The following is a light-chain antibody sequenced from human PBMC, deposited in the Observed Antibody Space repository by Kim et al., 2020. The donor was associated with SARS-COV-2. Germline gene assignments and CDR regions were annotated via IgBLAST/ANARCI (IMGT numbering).Light chain of an antibody. Sequence: ATVGDRVTIPCRASQSISSYLNWYQQKPGKAPKLLIYAASSLQSGVPSRFSGSGSGTDFTLTISSLQPEDFATYYCQQSYSTPLTFGGGTKVDIK. CDR1: QSISSY. CDR3: QQSYSTPLT. V-gene: IGKV1-39*01. CDR2: AAS. J-gene: IGKJ4*01.